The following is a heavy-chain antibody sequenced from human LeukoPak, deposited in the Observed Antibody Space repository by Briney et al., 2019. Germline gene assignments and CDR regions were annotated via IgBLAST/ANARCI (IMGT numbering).Heavy chain of an antibody. CDR2: IYYSGST. V-gene: IGHV4-59*01. D-gene: IGHD6-19*01. CDR3: AGYQAGYSSGPFDY. J-gene: IGHJ4*02. Sequence: PSETLSLTCTVSGGSISSYYWSWIRQPPGKGLEWIGYIYYSGSTNYNPSLKSRVTISADTSKNQFSLKLSSVTAADTAVYYCAGYQAGYSSGPFDYWGQGTLVTVSS. CDR1: GGSISSYY.